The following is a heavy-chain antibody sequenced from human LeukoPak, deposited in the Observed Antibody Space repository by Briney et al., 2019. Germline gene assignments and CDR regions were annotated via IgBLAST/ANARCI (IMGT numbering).Heavy chain of an antibody. V-gene: IGHV3-74*01. CDR2: IHSDGSST. CDR1: GFTFSSYW. Sequence: GGSLRLSCAGSGFTFSSYWMHWVRQAPGKGLVWVARIHSDGSSTNYADSVKGRFTISRDNAKNTLHLQMNSLRAEDTAVYYCARGGSSWLDYWGQGTLVTVSS. D-gene: IGHD6-13*01. J-gene: IGHJ4*02. CDR3: ARGGSSWLDY.